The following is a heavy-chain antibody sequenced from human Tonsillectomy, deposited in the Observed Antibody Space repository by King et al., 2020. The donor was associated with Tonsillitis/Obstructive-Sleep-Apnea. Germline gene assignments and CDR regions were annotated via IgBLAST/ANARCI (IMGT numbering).Heavy chain of an antibody. V-gene: IGHV3-11*01. CDR1: GFTFSDYY. CDR3: ERGQSYNYYYMDV. J-gene: IGHJ6*03. CDR2: ISSGGSAI. Sequence: VQLVESGGGLVRPGGSLRLSCAASGFTFSDYYMSWIRQAPGKGLEWVSYISSGGSAIFYADSMKGRFTISRDNAKNSLYLQLNSLRVEDTAVYYCERGQSYNYYYMDVWGKGTTVTVSS.